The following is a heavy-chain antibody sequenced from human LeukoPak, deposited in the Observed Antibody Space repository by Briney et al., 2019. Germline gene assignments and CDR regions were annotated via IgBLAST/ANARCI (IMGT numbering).Heavy chain of an antibody. D-gene: IGHD3-22*01. Sequence: GGSLRLSCEASGFTFSSYWMSWVRQAPGKGLEWVAVIWYDGSKKYYGDSMKGRFTISRDNSKNTLSLQMNSLRAEDTAVYYCARDRSYDSSGPDYWGQGTQVTVSS. CDR1: GFTFSSYW. CDR2: IWYDGSKK. J-gene: IGHJ4*02. CDR3: ARDRSYDSSGPDY. V-gene: IGHV3-33*08.